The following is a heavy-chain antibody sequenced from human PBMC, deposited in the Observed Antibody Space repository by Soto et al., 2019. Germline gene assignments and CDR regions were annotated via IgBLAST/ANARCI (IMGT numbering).Heavy chain of an antibody. CDR1: GFTFSSYA. CDR2: ISSNGGST. J-gene: IGHJ4*02. V-gene: IGHV3-64*01. D-gene: IGHD5-12*01. Sequence: GGSLRISCAASGFTFSSYARLWVRQAPGKGLEYVSAISSNGGSTYYANSVKGRFTISRDNSKNTLYLQMGSLRAEDMAVYYCARDVGGYSGYAVDYWGQGT. CDR3: ARDVGGYSGYAVDY.